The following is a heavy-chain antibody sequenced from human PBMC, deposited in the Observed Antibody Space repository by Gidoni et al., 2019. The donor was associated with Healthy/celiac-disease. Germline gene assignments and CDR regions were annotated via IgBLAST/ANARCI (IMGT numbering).Heavy chain of an antibody. D-gene: IGHD4-17*01. V-gene: IGHV4-39*01. CDR2: IYYSGST. J-gene: IGHJ6*02. CDR1: GGSISRSSYY. Sequence: QLQLQESGPGLVKPSETLSLTCTVSGGSISRSSYYWGWIRQPPGKGLEWIGSIYYSGSTYYNPSLKSRVTIAVDTSKNQFSLKLSSVTAADTAVYYCARLDYGDYDPNGMDVWGQGTTVTVSS. CDR3: ARLDYGDYDPNGMDV.